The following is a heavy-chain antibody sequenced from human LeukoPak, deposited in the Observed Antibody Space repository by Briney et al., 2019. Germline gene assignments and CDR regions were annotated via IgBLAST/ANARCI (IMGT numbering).Heavy chain of an antibody. CDR3: AKESSGGWYFDY. CDR2: ISDSGGST. J-gene: IGHJ4*02. CDR1: GFTFSSYA. D-gene: IGHD6-19*01. Sequence: GGSLRLSCAASGFTFSSYAMSWVRQAPGKGLEWVSAISDSGGSTYYVDSVKGRFTISRDNSKNTLFLQMSSLRAEDTGVYYCAKESSGGWYFDYWGQGTLVTVSS. V-gene: IGHV3-23*01.